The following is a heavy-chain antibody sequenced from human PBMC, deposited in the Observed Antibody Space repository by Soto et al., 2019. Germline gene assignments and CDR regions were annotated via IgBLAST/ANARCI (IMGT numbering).Heavy chain of an antibody. CDR2: IIPIFGTA. CDR1: GATFSRYT. D-gene: IGHD6-13*01. V-gene: IGHV1-69*13. Sequence: SVKVSCKASGATFSRYTITWVRQAPGQGLEWMGGIIPIFGTAHNAQKFQGRVTITADESTSTAYMELSSLRSEDTAVYYCAREASLAAAGTGRDVFDIWGQGTMVTVSS. J-gene: IGHJ3*02. CDR3: AREASLAAAGTGRDVFDI.